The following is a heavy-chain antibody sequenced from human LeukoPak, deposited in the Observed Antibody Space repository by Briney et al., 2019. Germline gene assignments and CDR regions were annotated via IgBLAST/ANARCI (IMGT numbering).Heavy chain of an antibody. J-gene: IGHJ5*02. CDR1: GYTFTSYD. V-gene: IGHV1-8*01. Sequence: ASVKVSCKASGYTFTSYDINWVRQATGQGLEWMGWMNPNRGNTGYAQKFQGRVTMTRNTSISTAYMELSSLRSEDTAVYYCAKRRGSYFLWFDPWGQGTLVTVSS. CDR3: AKRRGSYFLWFDP. D-gene: IGHD1-26*01. CDR2: MNPNRGNT.